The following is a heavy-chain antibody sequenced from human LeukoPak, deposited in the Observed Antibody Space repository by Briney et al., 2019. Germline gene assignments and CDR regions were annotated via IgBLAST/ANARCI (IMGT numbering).Heavy chain of an antibody. Sequence: GGSLRLSCAASGFTFSSYEMNWVRQAPGKGLEWASYVSSSGSTIYYADSVKGRFTISRDNAKNSLYLQMNSLRAEDTAVYYCARGSSVYCSSTSCYDGFSSWFDPWGQGTLVTVSS. CDR1: GFTFSSYE. J-gene: IGHJ5*02. CDR3: ARGSSVYCSSTSCYDGFSSWFDP. D-gene: IGHD2-2*01. V-gene: IGHV3-48*03. CDR2: VSSSGSTI.